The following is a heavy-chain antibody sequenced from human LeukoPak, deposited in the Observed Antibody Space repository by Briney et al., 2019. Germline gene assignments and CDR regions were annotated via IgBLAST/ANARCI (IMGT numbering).Heavy chain of an antibody. J-gene: IGHJ4*02. CDR3: AALHTGTFVDY. CDR1: GFSFSGYG. CDR2: IRHDGITK. V-gene: IGHV3-30*02. D-gene: IGHD4-17*01. Sequence: PGGSLRLSCAASGFSFSGYGMHWVRQVPGKGLEWVAFIRHDGITKFYIDSVKGRFAISRDNSKNTLSLQMNSLRTEDTAVYYCAALHTGTFVDYWGQGTLVTVSS.